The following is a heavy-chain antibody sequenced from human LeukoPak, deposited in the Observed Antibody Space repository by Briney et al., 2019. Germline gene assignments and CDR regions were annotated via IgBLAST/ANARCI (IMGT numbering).Heavy chain of an antibody. J-gene: IGHJ4*02. CDR1: GYTFRSYG. Sequence: ASVKVSCKASGYTFRSYGISWVRQAPGQGLEWMGWINPNSGGTNYAQKFQGRVTMTRDTSISTAYMELSRLRSDDTAVYYCARGSGSYWGQGTLVTVSS. CDR2: INPNSGGT. D-gene: IGHD1-26*01. V-gene: IGHV1-2*02. CDR3: ARGSGSY.